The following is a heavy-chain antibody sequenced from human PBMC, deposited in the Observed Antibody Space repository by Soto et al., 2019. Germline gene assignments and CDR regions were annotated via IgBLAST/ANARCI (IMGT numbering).Heavy chain of an antibody. CDR3: ATMGLYCSGGSCYSDN. CDR2: IKNKGDGGTA. V-gene: IGHV3-15*01. CDR1: GFLFPNAW. J-gene: IGHJ4*02. Sequence: EVQLVESGGGLVQPGGSLRLSCAGSGFLFPNAWMSWFRQAPGKGLEWVGHIKNKGDGGTADHAAAVKGRFVISRDASERMVFLQMNSLKVEDTAVYYCATMGLYCSGGSCYSDNWGQGALVTVSS. D-gene: IGHD2-15*01.